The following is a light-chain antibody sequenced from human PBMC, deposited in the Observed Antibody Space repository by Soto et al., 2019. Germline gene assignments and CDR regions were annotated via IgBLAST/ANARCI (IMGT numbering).Light chain of an antibody. Sequence: EVVMTQSPATLSVSPGERATLSCRASQSISTNLAWYQHKPGQAPRLLISGASTRATGIPARFSGGGSGTEFTLTISSLQSEDFAVYYCQQRSNWPWTFGQGTKVEI. CDR2: GAS. J-gene: IGKJ1*01. V-gene: IGKV3-15*01. CDR1: QSISTN. CDR3: QQRSNWPWT.